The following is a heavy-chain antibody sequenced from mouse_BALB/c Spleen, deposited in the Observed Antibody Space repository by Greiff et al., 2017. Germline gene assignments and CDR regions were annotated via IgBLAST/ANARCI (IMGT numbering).Heavy chain of an antibody. J-gene: IGHJ3*01. CDR2: ISSGSSTI. Sequence: DVMLVESGGGLVQPGGSRKLSCAASGFNFSSFGMHWVRQAPEKGLEWVAYISSGSSTIYYADTVKGRFTISRYNPKNTLFLQMSRLRSEDTAMYYCASYYRYDGAWFAYWGQGTLVTVSA. D-gene: IGHD2-14*01. CDR3: ASYYRYDGAWFAY. V-gene: IGHV5-17*02. CDR1: GFNFSSFG.